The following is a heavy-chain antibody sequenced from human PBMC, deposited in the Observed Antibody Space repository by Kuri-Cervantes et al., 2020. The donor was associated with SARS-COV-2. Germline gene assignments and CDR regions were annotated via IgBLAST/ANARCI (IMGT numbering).Heavy chain of an antibody. J-gene: IGHJ4*02. Sequence: GESLKISCAASGFTFSSYWMSWVRQAPGKGLEWVANIKQDGSEKYYVDSVKGRFTISRDNSKNKLYLQMNSLRAEDTAVYYCAKVKAWPIVDYWGQGTLVTVSS. CDR2: IKQDGSEK. CDR3: AKVKAWPIVDY. CDR1: GFTFSSYW. D-gene: IGHD3-16*02. V-gene: IGHV3-7*03.